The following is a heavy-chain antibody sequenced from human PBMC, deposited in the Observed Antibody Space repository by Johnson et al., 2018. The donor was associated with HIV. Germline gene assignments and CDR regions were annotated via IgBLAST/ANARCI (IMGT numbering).Heavy chain of an antibody. V-gene: IGHV3-23*04. J-gene: IGHJ3*02. CDR3: AKDVLRFLESRLNAFDI. D-gene: IGHD3-3*01. CDR1: GFTFDDYA. Sequence: VQLVESGGGLVQPGGSLRLSCAASGFTFDDYAMHWVRQAPGKGLEWVSGISGSGGSTYYADSVKGRFTISRDNSKNTLYLQMNSLRAEDTAVYYCAKDVLRFLESRLNAFDIWGQGTMVTVSS. CDR2: ISGSGGST.